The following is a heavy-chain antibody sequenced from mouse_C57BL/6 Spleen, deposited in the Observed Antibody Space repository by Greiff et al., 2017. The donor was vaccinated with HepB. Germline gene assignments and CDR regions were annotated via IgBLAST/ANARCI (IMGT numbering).Heavy chain of an antibody. D-gene: IGHD2-4*01. J-gene: IGHJ4*01. Sequence: ESGPGLVKPSQSLSLTCSVTGYSITSGYYWNWIRQFPGNKLEWMGYISYDGSNNYNPSLKNRISITRDTSKNQFFLKLNSVTTEDTATYYCAREGLDPYAMDYWGQGTSVTVSS. V-gene: IGHV3-6*01. CDR1: GYSITSGYY. CDR2: ISYDGSN. CDR3: AREGLDPYAMDY.